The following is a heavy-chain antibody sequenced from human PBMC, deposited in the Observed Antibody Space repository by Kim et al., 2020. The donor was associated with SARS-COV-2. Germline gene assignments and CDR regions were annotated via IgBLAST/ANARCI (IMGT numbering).Heavy chain of an antibody. CDR1: GFTVSSKY. V-gene: IGHV3-53*01. CDR3: ARLMRDYDILTGYSPGYFDY. Sequence: GGSLRLSCAASGFTVSSKYMSWVRQAPGKGLEWVSVIYIGGSTYYADSVKGRFTISRDNSKNTLYLQMNSLRAEDTAVYYCARLMRDYDILTGYSPGYFDYWGQGALVTVSS. CDR2: IYIGGST. J-gene: IGHJ4*02. D-gene: IGHD3-9*01.